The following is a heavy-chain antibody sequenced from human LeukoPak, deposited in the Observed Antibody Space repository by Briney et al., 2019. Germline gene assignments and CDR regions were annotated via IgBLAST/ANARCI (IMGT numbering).Heavy chain of an antibody. Sequence: PSETLSLTCTVSGGSISSYYWSWIRQPPGKGLEWIGYIYYSGSTNYNPSLKSRVTISVDTSKNQFSLKLSSVTAADTAVYYCARNFRDYYYYGMDVWGQGTTVTVSS. D-gene: IGHD2/OR15-2a*01. CDR2: IYYSGST. CDR1: GGSISSYY. J-gene: IGHJ6*02. V-gene: IGHV4-59*01. CDR3: ARNFRDYYYYGMDV.